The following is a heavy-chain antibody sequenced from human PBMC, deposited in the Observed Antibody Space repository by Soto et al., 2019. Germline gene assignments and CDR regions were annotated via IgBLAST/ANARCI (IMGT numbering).Heavy chain of an antibody. J-gene: IGHJ6*02. CDR3: ARGCSGGSCPHGMDV. Sequence: PSETLSLTCTVSGGSISSGGYYWSWIRQHPGKGLEWIGYIYYSGSTYYNPSLKSRVTISVDTSKNQFSLKLSSVTAADTAVYYCARGCSGGSCPHGMDVWGQGTTVTVSS. D-gene: IGHD2-15*01. CDR2: IYYSGST. V-gene: IGHV4-31*03. CDR1: GGSISSGGYY.